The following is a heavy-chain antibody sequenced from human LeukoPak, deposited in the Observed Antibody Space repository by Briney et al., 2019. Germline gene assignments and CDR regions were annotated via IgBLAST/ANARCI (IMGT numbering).Heavy chain of an antibody. V-gene: IGHV3-53*01. D-gene: IGHD1-7*01. Sequence: GGSLRLSCAASGFTVSSNYMSWVRQVPGKGLEWVSVIYSGGSTYYADSVKGRFTISRDNSKNTLYLQMNSLRAEDTAVYYCARDGTTSPYYYGMDVWGQGTTVTVSS. J-gene: IGHJ6*02. CDR1: GFTVSSNY. CDR3: ARDGTTSPYYYGMDV. CDR2: IYSGGST.